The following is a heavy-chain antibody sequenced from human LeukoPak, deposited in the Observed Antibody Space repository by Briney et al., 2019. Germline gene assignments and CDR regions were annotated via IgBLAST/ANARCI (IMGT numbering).Heavy chain of an antibody. D-gene: IGHD2-2*01. CDR3: ARVSRVVPAAISSYYYYGMDV. Sequence: SQTLSLTCTVSGGSISSGGYYWSWIRQHPGKGLEWIGYIYYSGSTYYNPSLKSRVTISVDTSENQFSLKLSSVTAADTAVYYCARVSRVVPAAISSYYYYGMDVWGQGTTVTVSS. CDR2: IYYSGST. V-gene: IGHV4-31*03. CDR1: GGSISSGGYY. J-gene: IGHJ6*02.